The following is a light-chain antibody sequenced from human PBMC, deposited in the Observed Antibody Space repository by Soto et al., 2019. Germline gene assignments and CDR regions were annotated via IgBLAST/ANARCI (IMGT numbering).Light chain of an antibody. J-gene: IGKJ1*01. CDR3: QQSYISPWT. V-gene: IGKV1-39*01. CDR2: AAS. Sequence: DIQLTQSPSSLSASVGDRVTITCRASLPITNYLSWYQLKPGRAPKLLIYAASSLRSGVPSRFSGGGSGTEFTLAISSLQSEDFASYFCQQSYISPWTFGQGTNVEI. CDR1: LPITNY.